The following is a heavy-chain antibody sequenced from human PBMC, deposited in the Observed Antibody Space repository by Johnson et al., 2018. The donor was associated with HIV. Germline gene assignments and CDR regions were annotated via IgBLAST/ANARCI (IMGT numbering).Heavy chain of an antibody. D-gene: IGHD1-1*01. J-gene: IGHJ3*02. CDR2: IWYDGSNK. Sequence: VQLVESGGGVVQPGRSLRLSCAASGFTFSSYGMHWVRQAPGKGLEWVAVIWYDGSNKYYADSVKGRFTISRDNSKNTLYLQMNSLRAEDTAVYYCAKPSTESAFEIWGQGTMVTVSS. V-gene: IGHV3-33*06. CDR1: GFTFSSYG. CDR3: AKPSTESAFEI.